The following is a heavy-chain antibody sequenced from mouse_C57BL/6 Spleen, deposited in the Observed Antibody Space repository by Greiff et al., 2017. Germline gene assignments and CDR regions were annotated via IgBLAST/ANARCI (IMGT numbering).Heavy chain of an antibody. V-gene: IGHV2-5*01. CDR3: AKNQSSNYDDWYFDV. Sequence: VQLQESGPGLVQPSQSLSITCTVSGFSLTSYGVHWVRQSPGKGLEWLGVIWRGGSTDYNAAFMSRLSITKDNSKSQVFFKMNSLQADDTAIYYCAKNQSSNYDDWYFDVWGTGTTVTVSS. J-gene: IGHJ1*03. CDR2: IWRGGST. D-gene: IGHD2-5*01. CDR1: GFSLTSYG.